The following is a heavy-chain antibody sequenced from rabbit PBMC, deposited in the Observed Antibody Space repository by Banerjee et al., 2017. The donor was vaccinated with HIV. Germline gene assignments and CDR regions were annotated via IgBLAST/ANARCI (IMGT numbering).Heavy chain of an antibody. V-gene: IGHV1S45*01. J-gene: IGHJ4*01. CDR2: INTSSGTT. CDR1: GFSFSSSHW. Sequence: QEQLEESGGDLVKPGASLTLTCKASGFSFSSSHWMCWVRQAPGKGLEWIGCINTSSGTTVYASWAKGRFTISKTSSTTVTLQMTSLTAADTATYFCARSYPGYTGYGYSLNLWGPGTLVTVS. D-gene: IGHD7-1*01. CDR3: ARSYPGYTGYGYSLNL.